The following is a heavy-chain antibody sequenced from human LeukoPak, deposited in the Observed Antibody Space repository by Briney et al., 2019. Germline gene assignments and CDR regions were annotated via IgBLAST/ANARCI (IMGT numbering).Heavy chain of an antibody. CDR3: ARTQLRLYYYYGMDV. CDR1: GFTFSSYW. J-gene: IGHJ6*02. D-gene: IGHD1-7*01. CDR2: IKQDGSEK. V-gene: IGHV3-7*01. Sequence: GGSLRLSCAASGFTFSSYWMSWVRQAPGKGLEWVANIKQDGSEKYYVDSVKGRFTISRDNAKNSLYLQMNSLRAEDTAVYYCARTQLRLYYYYGMDVWGQGTTVTVSS.